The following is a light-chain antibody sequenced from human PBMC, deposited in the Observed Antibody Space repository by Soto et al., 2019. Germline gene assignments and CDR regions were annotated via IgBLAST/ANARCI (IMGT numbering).Light chain of an antibody. CDR1: KLGNKY. J-gene: IGLJ2*01. Sequence: SYELTKPPSVSVSPGQTASITCSGDKLGNKYACWYQQKPGQSPVLVIYQDIKRPSGIPERFSGSNSGNTATLTISGTQAMDEADYYCQAWDSSTVVFGGGTKVTVL. CDR3: QAWDSSTVV. V-gene: IGLV3-1*01. CDR2: QDI.